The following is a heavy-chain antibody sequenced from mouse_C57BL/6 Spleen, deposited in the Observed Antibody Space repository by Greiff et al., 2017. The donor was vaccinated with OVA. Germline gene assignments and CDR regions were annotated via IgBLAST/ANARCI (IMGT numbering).Heavy chain of an antibody. CDR2: IHPNSGST. CDR3: ARMGWDVGYFDY. CDR1: GYTFTSYW. Sequence: VQLQQPGAELVKPGASVKLSCKASGYTFTSYWMHWVKQRPGQGLEWIGMIHPNSGSTNYNEKFKSTATLNVYKSSSTAYMQLSSLTSADSAVYYCARMGWDVGYFDYWGQGTTLTVSS. J-gene: IGHJ2*01. D-gene: IGHD4-1*01. V-gene: IGHV1-64*01.